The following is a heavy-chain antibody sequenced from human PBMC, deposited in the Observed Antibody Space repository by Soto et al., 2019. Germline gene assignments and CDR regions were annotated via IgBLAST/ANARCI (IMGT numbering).Heavy chain of an antibody. CDR1: GGSISSYY. Sequence: SETLSLTCTVSGGSISSYYWSWIRQPPGKGLEWIGYIYYSGSTNYNPSLKSRVTISVDTSKNQFSLKLSSVTAADTAVYYCAREISIAPGDWFDPWGQGTLVTVSS. J-gene: IGHJ5*02. CDR2: IYYSGST. V-gene: IGHV4-59*01. D-gene: IGHD6-6*01. CDR3: AREISIAPGDWFDP.